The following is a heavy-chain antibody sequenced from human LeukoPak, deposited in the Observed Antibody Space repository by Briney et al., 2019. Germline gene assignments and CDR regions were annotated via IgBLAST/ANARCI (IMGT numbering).Heavy chain of an antibody. Sequence: ASVKVSCKASGYTFTGYYMHWVRQAPGQGLEWMGWISAYNGNTNYAQKLQGRVTMTTDTSTSTAYMELRSLRSDDTAVYYCARKAYNWFDPWGQGTLVTVSS. CDR1: GYTFTGYY. CDR2: ISAYNGNT. J-gene: IGHJ5*02. V-gene: IGHV1-18*04. CDR3: ARKAYNWFDP.